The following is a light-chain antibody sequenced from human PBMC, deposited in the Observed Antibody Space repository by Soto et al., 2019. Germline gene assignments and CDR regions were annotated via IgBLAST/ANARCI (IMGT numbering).Light chain of an antibody. Sequence: EIVLTQSPATLSVSPGERATLSCRASHSLYSNLAWYQQKPGQAPRLLIYAASTRASGIPARFSGSGSGTEFARTICCLHPEDFVVYYCQQYNDWPTTFGQGTKVEVK. CDR1: HSLYSN. CDR3: QQYNDWPTT. J-gene: IGKJ1*01. V-gene: IGKV3-15*01. CDR2: AAS.